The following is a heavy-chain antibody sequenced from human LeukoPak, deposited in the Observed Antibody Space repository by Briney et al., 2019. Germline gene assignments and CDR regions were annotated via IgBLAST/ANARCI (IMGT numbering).Heavy chain of an antibody. Sequence: GGSLRLSCAASGFTFSSYGMHWVRQAPGKGLEWVAVISYDGSNKYYADSVKGRFTISRDNSKNTLYLQMNSLRAEDTAVYYCAKDSGGSCSDYWGQGTLVTVSS. J-gene: IGHJ4*02. CDR2: ISYDGSNK. V-gene: IGHV3-30*18. CDR3: AKDSGGSCSDY. CDR1: GFTFSSYG. D-gene: IGHD2-15*01.